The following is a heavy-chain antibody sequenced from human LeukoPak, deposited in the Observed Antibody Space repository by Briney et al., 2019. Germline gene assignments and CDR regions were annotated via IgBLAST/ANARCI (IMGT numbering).Heavy chain of an antibody. V-gene: IGHV4-34*01. D-gene: IGHD3-10*01. CDR1: GGSFSGYY. J-gene: IGHJ4*02. Sequence: PSETLSLTCAVYGGSFSGYYWSWIRQPPGKGLEWIGEINHSGSTNYNPSLKSRVTISVDTFKNQFSLKLSSVTAADTAVYYCARGAYYYGSGSYYPFDYWGQGTLVTVSS. CDR2: INHSGST. CDR3: ARGAYYYGSGSYYPFDY.